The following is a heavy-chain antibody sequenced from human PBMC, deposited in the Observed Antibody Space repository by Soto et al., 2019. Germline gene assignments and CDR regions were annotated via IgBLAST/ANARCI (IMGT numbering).Heavy chain of an antibody. CDR1: GGSMISYY. CDR3: ARLIGDSWLDS. J-gene: IGHJ5*01. CDR2: IYYAGST. V-gene: IGHV4-59*08. Sequence: TSETLSLTCTVSGGSMISYYWIWIRQPPGRGLEWIGFIYYAGSTKYNPSLNSRVTISVDTSKNQFSLTVNSVTPDDTAVYYCARLIGDSWLDSWGQGTLVTVSS.